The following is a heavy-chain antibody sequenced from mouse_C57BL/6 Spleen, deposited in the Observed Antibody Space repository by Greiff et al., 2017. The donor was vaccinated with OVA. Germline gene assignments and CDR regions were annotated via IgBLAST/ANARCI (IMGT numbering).Heavy chain of an antibody. D-gene: IGHD1-1*01. CDR2: IRNKANGYTT. CDR1: GFTFTDYY. J-gene: IGHJ3*01. V-gene: IGHV7-3*01. Sequence: EVKLQESGGGLVQPGGSLSLSCAASGFTFTDYYMSWVRQPPGKALEWLGFIRNKANGYTTEYSASVKGRFTISRDNSQSILYLQMNALRAEDSATYYCARSLYYYGSSPLAYWGQGTLVTVSA. CDR3: ARSLYYYGSSPLAY.